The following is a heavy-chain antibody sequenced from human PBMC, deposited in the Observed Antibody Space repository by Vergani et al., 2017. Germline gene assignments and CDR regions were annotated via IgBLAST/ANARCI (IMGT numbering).Heavy chain of an antibody. J-gene: IGHJ4*02. CDR1: GGSISSSSYY. CDR2: IYYSGST. Sequence: QLQLQESGPGLVKPSETLSLTCTVSGGSISSSSYYWGWIRQPPGKGLEWIGSIYYSGSTYYNPSLKSRVTISVDPSKNQFSLKLSSVTAADTAVYYCAXRNYYDSSGYSSSHYFDYWGQGTLVTVSS. D-gene: IGHD3-22*01. CDR3: AXRNYYDSSGYSSSHYFDY. V-gene: IGHV4-39*01.